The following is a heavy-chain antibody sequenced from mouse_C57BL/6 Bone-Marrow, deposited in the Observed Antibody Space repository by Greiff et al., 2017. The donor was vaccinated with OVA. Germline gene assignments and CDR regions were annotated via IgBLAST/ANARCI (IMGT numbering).Heavy chain of an antibody. CDR3: ASHAPNLSLYDFDY. Sequence: EVKLMESGGGLVQPGGSLSLSCAASGFTFTDYYMSWVRQPPGKALEWLGFIRNKANGYTTEYSASVKGRFTISRDNSQSNLYLQMNALRAEDSATYYCASHAPNLSLYDFDYWGQGTTLTVSS. CDR1: GFTFTDYY. V-gene: IGHV7-3*01. CDR2: IRNKANGYTT. D-gene: IGHD1-1*01. J-gene: IGHJ2*01.